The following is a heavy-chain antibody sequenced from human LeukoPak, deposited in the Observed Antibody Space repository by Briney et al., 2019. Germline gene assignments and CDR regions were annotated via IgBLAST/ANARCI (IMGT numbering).Heavy chain of an antibody. CDR2: TSGSGGST. J-gene: IGHJ3*02. Sequence: PGGSLRLSCAASGFTFSSYAMSWVRQAPGKGLEWVSATSGSGGSTYYADSVKGRFTISRDNSKNTLYLQMNSLRAEDTAVYYCAASPNYYDSSGPAWGAFDIWGQGTMVTVSS. CDR3: AASPNYYDSSGPAWGAFDI. CDR1: GFTFSSYA. D-gene: IGHD3-22*01. V-gene: IGHV3-23*01.